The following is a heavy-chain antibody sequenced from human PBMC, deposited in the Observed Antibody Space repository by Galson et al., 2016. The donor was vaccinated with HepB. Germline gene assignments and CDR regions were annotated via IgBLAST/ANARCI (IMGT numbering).Heavy chain of an antibody. V-gene: IGHV3-23*01. Sequence: SLRLSCAVSGFTFSSYAMSWVRQAPGKGLEWVSTISSSGGSTYFADSVKGRFTISRDNSKNTLYLQMNSLRAEDTAVHYCAKVLGAGYCGGSSCAMDVWGQGTTVTVSS. CDR2: ISSSGGST. J-gene: IGHJ6*02. CDR3: AKVLGAGYCGGSSCAMDV. CDR1: GFTFSSYA. D-gene: IGHD2-15*01.